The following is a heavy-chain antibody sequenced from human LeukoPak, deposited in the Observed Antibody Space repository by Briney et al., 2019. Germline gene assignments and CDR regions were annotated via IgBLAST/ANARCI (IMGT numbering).Heavy chain of an antibody. Sequence: RASVKVSCTASGYTFTSYGNSWVRQAPGQGLEWMGWISAYNGNTNYAQKLQGRVTMTTDTSTSTAYMELGSLRSDDTAVYYCARLLEWPHYYMDVWGKGTTVTVSS. D-gene: IGHD3-3*01. CDR3: ARLLEWPHYYMDV. CDR1: GYTFTSYG. J-gene: IGHJ6*03. CDR2: ISAYNGNT. V-gene: IGHV1-18*01.